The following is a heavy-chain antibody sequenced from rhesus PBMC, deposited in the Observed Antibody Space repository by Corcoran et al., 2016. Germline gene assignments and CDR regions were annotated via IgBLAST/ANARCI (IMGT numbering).Heavy chain of an antibody. CDR2: VNGKNRST. V-gene: IGHV4-80*01. CDR3: AREDYSGSYQFDY. Sequence: QVQLQESGPGLVKPSETLSLTCAVSGGSFSSYWWGWIRQPPGKGLEGIGEVNGKNRSTNHKPFLTSRVTISKGASKNQCSRKRSSVTAADTAVYYCAREDYSGSYQFDYWGQGVRVTVSS. J-gene: IGHJ4*01. CDR1: GGSFSSYW. D-gene: IGHD3-16*01.